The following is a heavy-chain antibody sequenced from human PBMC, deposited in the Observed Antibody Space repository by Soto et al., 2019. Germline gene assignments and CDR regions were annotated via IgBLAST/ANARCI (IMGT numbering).Heavy chain of an antibody. CDR3: ARRGYGLYFDY. D-gene: IGHD3-10*01. J-gene: IGHJ4*02. V-gene: IGHV3-64*01. CDR1: GFTFSSYA. Sequence: EVQLVESGGGLVQPGGSLRLSCAASGFTFSSYAMHWVRQAPGKGLEYVSVISSNGGSTYYANSVKGRFTISRDNSKSTLSLQMGSLRAEDMAVYYCARRGYGLYFDYWGQGTLVTVSS. CDR2: ISSNGGST.